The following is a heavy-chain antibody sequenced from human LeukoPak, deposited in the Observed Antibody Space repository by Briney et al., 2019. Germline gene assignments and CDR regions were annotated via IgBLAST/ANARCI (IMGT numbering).Heavy chain of an antibody. Sequence: GRSLRISCAASGFTFGSYGMHWVRQAPGKGLEWVAVIWYDGTNKYYADSVKGRFTISRDNSKNTLFLQMNSLRAADTAAYYCARGDCSSTSCLKYWGQGTLVTVSS. CDR1: GFTFGSYG. D-gene: IGHD2-2*01. V-gene: IGHV3-33*01. CDR2: IWYDGTNK. CDR3: ARGDCSSTSCLKY. J-gene: IGHJ4*02.